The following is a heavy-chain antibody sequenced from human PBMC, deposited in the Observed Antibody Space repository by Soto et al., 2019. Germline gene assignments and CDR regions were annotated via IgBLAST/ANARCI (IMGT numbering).Heavy chain of an antibody. D-gene: IGHD3-10*01. CDR2: INHSGST. CDR3: GRGRDSDYYGMDV. CDR1: GGSFSGYY. V-gene: IGHV4-34*01. Sequence: SETLSLTCAVYGGSFSGYYWSWIRQPPGKGLEGIGEINHSGSTNYNPSLKSRVTISVDTSKNQFSLKLSSVTAADTAVYYCGRGRDSDYYGMDVWGQGTTVT. J-gene: IGHJ6*02.